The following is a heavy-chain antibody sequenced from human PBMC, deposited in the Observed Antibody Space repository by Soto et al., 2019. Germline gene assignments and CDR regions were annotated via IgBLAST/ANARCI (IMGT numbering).Heavy chain of an antibody. D-gene: IGHD2-2*02. CDR1: GFTFKTYG. V-gene: IGHV3-30*18. CDR2: ISYDGSDK. J-gene: IGHJ4*02. Sequence: GGSLRLSCAASGFTFKTYGMHWVRQAPGKGLEWVAVISYDGSDKFYADSVKGRFTISRDNFKNTLYLQMSSLRAEDTAIYYCAKSPNFYCSSPNCYKFYFDYWGQGTLVTVYS. CDR3: AKSPNFYCSSPNCYKFYFDY.